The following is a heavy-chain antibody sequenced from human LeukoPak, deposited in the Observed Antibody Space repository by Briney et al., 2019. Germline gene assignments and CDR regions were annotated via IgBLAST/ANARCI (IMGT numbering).Heavy chain of an antibody. D-gene: IGHD2-21*02. CDR3: ARGMGDSHDY. V-gene: IGHV3-7*01. J-gene: IGHJ4*02. Sequence: GGSLRLSCAASGFTFSDYWMTWVRQAPGKGLEWAANIKPDGSEKYYVDSVKGRFTISRDNAKNSLYLQMNSLRVEDTAVYYCARGMGDSHDYWGQGTLVTVSS. CDR2: IKPDGSEK. CDR1: GFTFSDYW.